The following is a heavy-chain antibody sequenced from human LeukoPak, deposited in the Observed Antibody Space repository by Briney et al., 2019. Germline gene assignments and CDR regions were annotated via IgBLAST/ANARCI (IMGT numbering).Heavy chain of an antibody. CDR2: IYPADSDT. Sequence: VESPKISCKGSGYSFSNDWIGWVRQMPGKGLEWMGIIYPADSDTKYSPSFQGQVTISADKSISTAYLQWNSLGASDTAMYYCARRGCIGGTCYGYWGQGTLVTVCS. J-gene: IGHJ4*02. CDR3: ARRGCIGGTCYGY. D-gene: IGHD2-15*01. V-gene: IGHV5-51*01. CDR1: GYSFSNDW.